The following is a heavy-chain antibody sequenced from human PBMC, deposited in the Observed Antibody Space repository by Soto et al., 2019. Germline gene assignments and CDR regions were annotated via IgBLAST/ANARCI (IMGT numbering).Heavy chain of an antibody. CDR1: VGSISSSNW. Sequence: SDTLSLTCAVSVGSISSSNWSSWVRQPPGKGLEWIGEIYHSGSTNYDPSLKSRVTISVDKSKNQFSLKLSSVTAADTAVYYCARAAQDGDFDYWGQGTLVTVSS. CDR2: IYHSGST. J-gene: IGHJ4*02. D-gene: IGHD4-17*01. CDR3: ARAAQDGDFDY. V-gene: IGHV4-4*02.